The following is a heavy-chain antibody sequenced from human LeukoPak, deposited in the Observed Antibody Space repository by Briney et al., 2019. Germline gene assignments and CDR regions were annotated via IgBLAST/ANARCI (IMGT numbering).Heavy chain of an antibody. CDR3: ARETYYYGSGSYYRVNYFDY. Sequence: GSLVKVSCKASGGTFSSYAISWVRQAPGQGLEWMGRIIPILGIANYAQKFQGRVTITADKSTSTAYMELSSLRSEDTAVYYCARETYYYGSGSYYRVNYFDYWGQGTLVTVSS. CDR2: IIPILGIA. V-gene: IGHV1-69*04. CDR1: GGTFSSYA. D-gene: IGHD3-10*01. J-gene: IGHJ4*02.